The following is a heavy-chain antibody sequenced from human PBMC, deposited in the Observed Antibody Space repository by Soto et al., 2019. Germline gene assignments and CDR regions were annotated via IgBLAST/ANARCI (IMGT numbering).Heavy chain of an antibody. CDR1: GYSFTSYW. CDR3: ARLSGLLWFGELLYGMDV. CDR2: IYPGDSDT. J-gene: IGHJ6*02. V-gene: IGHV5-51*01. Sequence: GESLKISCKGSGYSFTSYWIGWVRQMPGKGLERMGIIYPGDSDTRYSPSFQGQVTISADKSISTAYLQWSSLKASDTAMYYCARLSGLLWFGELLYGMDVWGQGTTVTVSS. D-gene: IGHD3-10*01.